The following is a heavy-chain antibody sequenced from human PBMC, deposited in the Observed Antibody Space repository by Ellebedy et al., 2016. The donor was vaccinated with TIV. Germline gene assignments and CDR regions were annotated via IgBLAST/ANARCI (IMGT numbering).Heavy chain of an antibody. Sequence: MPSETLSLTCTVSGASINSYYWSWIRQLQGKGLEWIGYIHYSGSTKYSPSLRSRVTISLNTAKTQYSLRIRSVTATDTAVYYCARHVRRGVFDDFWGQGTLVTVSS. CDR2: IHYSGST. CDR3: ARHVRRGVFDDF. J-gene: IGHJ4*02. D-gene: IGHD3-10*01. V-gene: IGHV4-59*08. CDR1: GASINSYY.